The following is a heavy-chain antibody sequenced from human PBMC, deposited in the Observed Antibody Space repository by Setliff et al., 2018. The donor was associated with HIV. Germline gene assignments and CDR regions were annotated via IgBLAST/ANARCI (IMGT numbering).Heavy chain of an antibody. Sequence: KTSETLSLTCTVSGDSINSDNYYWSWIRQPAGRGLEWIGRIYTSGTTNYNPSLKTRVTFSVDTSKNQFSLRLSSVTAADTAVYYCARGTLWSSGYYLYWYLDLWGLGTLVTVSS. CDR1: GDSINSDNYY. CDR2: IYTSGTT. D-gene: IGHD3-22*01. J-gene: IGHJ2*01. CDR3: ARGTLWSSGYYLYWYLDL. V-gene: IGHV4-61*02.